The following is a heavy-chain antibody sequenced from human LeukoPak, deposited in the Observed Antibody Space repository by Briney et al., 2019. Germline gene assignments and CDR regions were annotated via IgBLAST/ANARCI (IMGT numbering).Heavy chain of an antibody. D-gene: IGHD3-10*01. Sequence: SETLSLTCAVYGGSFSGYYWSWIRQPPGKGLEWIGEINHSGSTNYNPSLKSRVTISVDTSKNQFSLKLSSVTAADTAVYYCAIRPNYYGWPFDLWGRGTLVTVSS. V-gene: IGHV4-34*01. CDR3: AIRPNYYGWPFDL. CDR2: INHSGST. J-gene: IGHJ2*01. CDR1: GGSFSGYY.